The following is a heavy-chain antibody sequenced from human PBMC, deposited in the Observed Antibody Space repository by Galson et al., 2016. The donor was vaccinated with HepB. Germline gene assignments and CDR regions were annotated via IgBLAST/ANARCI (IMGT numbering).Heavy chain of an antibody. V-gene: IGHV3-53*01. J-gene: IGHJ1*01. D-gene: IGHD6-19*01. Sequence: SLRLSCAASGFTVSSHYMSWVRQAPGKGLEWVSIIFNGGETFYADSVKGQFTTSRDSSKNTVYLQMNNLRVDDTAVYYCVTDHGPSGWLNWGQGTLVTVSS. CDR3: VTDHGPSGWLN. CDR2: IFNGGET. CDR1: GFTVSSHY.